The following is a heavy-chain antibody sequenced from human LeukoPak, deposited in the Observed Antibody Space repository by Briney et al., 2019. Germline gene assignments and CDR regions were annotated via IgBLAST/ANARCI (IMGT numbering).Heavy chain of an antibody. Sequence: SETLSLTCAVYGGSFSGYYWSWIRQPPGKGLEWIGEINHSGSTNYNPSLKSRVTISVDTSKNQFSLKLSSVTAADTAVYYCAIKGYSYGLESYYFDYWGQGTLVTVSS. CDR2: INHSGST. V-gene: IGHV4-34*01. CDR1: GGSFSGYY. CDR3: AIKGYSYGLESYYFDY. D-gene: IGHD5-18*01. J-gene: IGHJ4*02.